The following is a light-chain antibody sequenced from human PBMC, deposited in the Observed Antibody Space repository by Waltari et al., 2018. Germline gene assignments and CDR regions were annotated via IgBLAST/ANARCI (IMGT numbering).Light chain of an antibody. Sequence: EIVLTQSPGTLSLSPGERATLSCRASQSVTSSLAWYQHKPGQAPRLLIYGAFSRATGLPDRFGGSGSGTDFILTISRVKPEDFAIYYCQQYGTSPLSFGGGTKVEMK. J-gene: IGKJ4*01. CDR2: GAF. CDR3: QQYGTSPLS. CDR1: QSVTSS. V-gene: IGKV3-20*01.